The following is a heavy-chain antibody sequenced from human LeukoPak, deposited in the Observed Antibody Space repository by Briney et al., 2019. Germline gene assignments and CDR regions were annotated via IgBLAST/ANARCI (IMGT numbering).Heavy chain of an antibody. J-gene: IGHJ3*02. CDR2: IFHRGST. V-gene: IGHV4-59*04. CDR1: GGSISSYY. CDR3: AKFGYNCNHWFDI. Sequence: SETLSLTCTVYGGSISSYYWSWIRQSAGKGLEWIGRIFHRGSTYFNPSLKSRVTMSVDTSKNQFSLQLPSVTAADTAIYYCAKFGYNCNHWFDIWGQGTMVTVSS. D-gene: IGHD1-20*01.